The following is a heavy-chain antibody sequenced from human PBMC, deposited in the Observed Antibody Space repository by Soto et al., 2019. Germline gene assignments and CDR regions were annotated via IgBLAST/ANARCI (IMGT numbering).Heavy chain of an antibody. D-gene: IGHD3-10*01. CDR1: GGSISSSSYY. CDR2: IYYSGST. Sequence: QLQLQESGPGLVKPSETLSLTCTVSGGSISSSSYYWGWIRQPPGKGLEWIGSIYYSGSTYYNPSLKSRVTISVDTSKNQFSLKLSSVTAADTAVYYCARLKRMVRGVDGYYFDYWGQGTLVTVSS. CDR3: ARLKRMVRGVDGYYFDY. J-gene: IGHJ4*02. V-gene: IGHV4-39*01.